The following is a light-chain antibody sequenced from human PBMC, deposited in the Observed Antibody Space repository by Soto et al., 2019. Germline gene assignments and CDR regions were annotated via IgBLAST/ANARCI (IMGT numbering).Light chain of an antibody. CDR3: SSHSSSSTLVV. Sequence: QSALTQPASMSGSPGQSITISCTGTSRDVGGYNNVSWYRQHPGKAPKLMIYDVNNRPSGVSNRFSGSKSGNTASLTISGLQAEDEADYYCSSHSSSSTLVVFGGGTQLTVL. CDR1: SRDVGGYNN. CDR2: DVN. J-gene: IGLJ2*01. V-gene: IGLV2-14*03.